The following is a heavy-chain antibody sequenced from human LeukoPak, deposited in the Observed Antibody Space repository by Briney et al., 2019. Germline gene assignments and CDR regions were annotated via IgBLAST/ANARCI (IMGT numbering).Heavy chain of an antibody. D-gene: IGHD5-12*01. CDR2: IYYSGST. CDR3: ASSGYDGIDY. CDR1: GGSISSSSYY. V-gene: IGHV4-39*07. Sequence: SETLSLTCTVSGGSISSSSYYWGWIRQPPGKGLEWIGSIYYSGSTYYNPSLKSRVTISVDTSKNQFSLKLSSVTAADTAVYYCASSGYDGIDYWGQGTLVTVSS. J-gene: IGHJ4*02.